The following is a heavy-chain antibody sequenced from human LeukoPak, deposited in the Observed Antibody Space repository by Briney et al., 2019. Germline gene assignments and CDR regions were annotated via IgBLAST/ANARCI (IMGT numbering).Heavy chain of an antibody. J-gene: IGHJ4*02. CDR2: ISYTGST. Sequence: SETLSLTCTVSGGSISSYYWSWIRQPPGKGLEWIGYISYTGSTNYNPSLQSRVTMSVDMSKNQLSLKLSSVTAADTAVYYCARTWDYWGQGTLVTVSS. CDR1: GGSISSYY. V-gene: IGHV4-59*01. CDR3: ARTWDY.